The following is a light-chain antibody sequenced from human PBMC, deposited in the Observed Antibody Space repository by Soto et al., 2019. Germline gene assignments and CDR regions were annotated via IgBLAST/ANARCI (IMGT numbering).Light chain of an antibody. CDR2: DVS. V-gene: IGLV2-14*01. CDR3: YSYTSSSTYV. J-gene: IGLJ1*01. CDR1: SSDVGAYNY. Sequence: QSVLTQPASVSGSPGQSITISCTGTSSDVGAYNYVSWYQQHPAKVPKLMIYDVSNRPPGVSDRFSGSKSGNTASLTISGLLAEDEADYYCYSYTSSSTYVFGTGTKVTVL.